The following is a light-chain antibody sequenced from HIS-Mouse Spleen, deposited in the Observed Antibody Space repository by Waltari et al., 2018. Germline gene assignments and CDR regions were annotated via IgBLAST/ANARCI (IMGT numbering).Light chain of an antibody. CDR2: WAS. J-gene: IGKJ4*01. V-gene: IGKV4-1*01. CDR1: QSFLYSSNNKNY. CDR3: QQYYSTPT. Sequence: DIVMTQSPDSLAVALGERASINRKSSQSFLYSSNNKNYLAWYQQKTGQPPKLLIYWASTRESGVPDRFSGSGSGTDFTLTISSLQAEDVAVYYCQQYYSTPTFGGGTKVEIK.